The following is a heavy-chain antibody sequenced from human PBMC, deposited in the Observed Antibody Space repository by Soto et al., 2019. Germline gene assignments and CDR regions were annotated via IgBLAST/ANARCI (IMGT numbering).Heavy chain of an antibody. CDR2: ITSSGEQT. J-gene: IGHJ5*02. D-gene: IGHD2-8*01. V-gene: IGHV3-23*01. CDR3: AKGVIDRGANA. CDR1: GFNFRNFP. Sequence: PGGSLRLSCAASGFNFRNFPMTWVRQVPGQGLEYVSSITSSGEQTFYADSVKGRFSTSRDNSKGILHLQMNSLRAEDTAIYHCAKGVIDRGANAWGQGTVVTVSS.